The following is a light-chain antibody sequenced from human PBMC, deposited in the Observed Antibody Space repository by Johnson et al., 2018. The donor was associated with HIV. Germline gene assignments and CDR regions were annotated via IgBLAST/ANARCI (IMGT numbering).Light chain of an antibody. CDR1: SSNIGNNY. CDR3: GTWDSSLSAVAYV. CDR2: DNN. J-gene: IGLJ1*01. Sequence: QPVLTQPPSVSAAPGQKVTISCSGSSSNIGNNYVSWYQQLPGTAPKLLIYDNNKRPSGIPDRFSGSKSGTSATLGITGLQTGDEADYYCGTWDSSLSAVAYVFGTGPKVTVL. V-gene: IGLV1-51*01.